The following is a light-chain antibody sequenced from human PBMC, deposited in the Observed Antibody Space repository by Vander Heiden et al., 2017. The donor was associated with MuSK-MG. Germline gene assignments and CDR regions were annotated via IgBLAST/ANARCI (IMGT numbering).Light chain of an antibody. CDR1: QSLSHNDGKTY. J-gene: IGKJ3*01. CDR3: LQTIEPPFT. V-gene: IGKV2D-29*02. Sequence: EIVMTQSPLSLAVTPGQPASISCKSTQSLSHNDGKTYLYWFLQRPGRSPQLLIYEVFNRFSGVPDRFSGSGSWTDFTLNISRVEADDVGVYYCLQTIEPPFTFGPGTKLEVK. CDR2: EVF.